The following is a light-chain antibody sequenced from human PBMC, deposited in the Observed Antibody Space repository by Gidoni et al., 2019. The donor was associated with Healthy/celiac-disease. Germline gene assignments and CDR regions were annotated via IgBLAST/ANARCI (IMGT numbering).Light chain of an antibody. V-gene: IGLV3-21*02. CDR3: QVWDSSSDHLYV. J-gene: IGLJ1*01. CDR1: NIGSKS. CDR2: DDS. Sequence: SYVLTPPPSVSVAPRQTARITGGGNNIGSKSGHWYQQKPGQAPVLVVYDDSDRPSGIPERFSGSNSGNTATLTISRVEAGDEADYYCQVWDSSSDHLYVFGTGTKVTVL.